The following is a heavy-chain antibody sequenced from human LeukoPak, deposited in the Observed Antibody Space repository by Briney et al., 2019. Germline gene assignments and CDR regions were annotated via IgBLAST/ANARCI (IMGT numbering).Heavy chain of an antibody. J-gene: IGHJ6*03. Sequence: SETLSLTCTVSGGSISSSSYYWGWIRQPPGKGLEWIGSIYYSGSTYYNPSLKSRVTISVDTSKNQFSLKLSSVTAADTAVYYCARALYDSSGPWYYYYYMDVWGKGTTVTVSS. CDR3: ARALYDSSGPWYYYYYMDV. V-gene: IGHV4-39*07. CDR1: GGSISSSSYY. CDR2: IYYSGST. D-gene: IGHD3-22*01.